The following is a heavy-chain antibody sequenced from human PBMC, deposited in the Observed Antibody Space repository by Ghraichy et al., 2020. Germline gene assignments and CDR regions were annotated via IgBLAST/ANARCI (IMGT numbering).Heavy chain of an antibody. V-gene: IGHV4-39*01. CDR3: ARQGVRADY. D-gene: IGHD4/OR15-4a*01. CDR2: IYYSGST. CDR1: GGSISSSSYY. Sequence: ESLNISCTVSGGSISSSSYYWGWIRQPPGKGLEWIGSIYYSGSTYYNPSLKSRVTISVDTSKNQFSLKLSSVTAADTAVYYCARQGVRADYWGQGTLVTVSS. J-gene: IGHJ4*02.